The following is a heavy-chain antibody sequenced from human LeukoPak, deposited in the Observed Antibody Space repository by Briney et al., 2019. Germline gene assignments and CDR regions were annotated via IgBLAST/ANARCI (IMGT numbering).Heavy chain of an antibody. CDR2: IYYSGST. Sequence: SETLSLTCTVSGGSISSSSYYWGWIRQPPGKGLEWIGSIYYSGSTYYNPSLKSRVTISVDNSKNQFSLKLSSMTAADTAVYYCARYCSSSTCYFLDYWGPGILVTVSS. CDR3: ARYCSSSTCYFLDY. V-gene: IGHV4-39*07. CDR1: GGSISSSSYY. J-gene: IGHJ4*02. D-gene: IGHD2-2*01.